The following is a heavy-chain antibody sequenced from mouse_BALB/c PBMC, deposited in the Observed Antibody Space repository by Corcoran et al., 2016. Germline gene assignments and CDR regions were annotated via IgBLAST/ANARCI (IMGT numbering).Heavy chain of an antibody. CDR3: AREVYYGSSYCFAY. CDR2: IGYDGNN. D-gene: IGHD1-1*01. V-gene: IGHV3-6*02. CDR1: GYSITSGFY. J-gene: IGHJ3*01. Sequence: DVQLQESGPGLVKPSQSLSLTCPVTGYSITSGFYWNWIRQFPGNKLEWMGYIGYDGNNNYNPSLKNRVSITRDTSKNQFFLNLNSVTTEDTATYYCAREVYYGSSYCFAYWGQGTLVTVSA.